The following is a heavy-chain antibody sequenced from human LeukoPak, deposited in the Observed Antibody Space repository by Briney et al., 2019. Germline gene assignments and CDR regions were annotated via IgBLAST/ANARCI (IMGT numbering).Heavy chain of an antibody. J-gene: IGHJ6*03. CDR2: IYYSGST. Sequence: ETLSLTCTVSGGSISSYYWSWIRQPPGKGLEWIGSIYYSGSTYYNPSLKSRVTISVDTSKNQFSLKLSSVTAADTAVYYCARVKSRVSYYYMDVWGKGTTVTVSS. CDR1: GGSISSYY. V-gene: IGHV4-59*12. D-gene: IGHD2-21*01. CDR3: ARVKSRVSYYYMDV.